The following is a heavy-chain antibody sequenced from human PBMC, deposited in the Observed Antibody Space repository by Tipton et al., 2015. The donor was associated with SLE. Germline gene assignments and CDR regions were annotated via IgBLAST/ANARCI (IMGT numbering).Heavy chain of an antibody. D-gene: IGHD2-15*01. J-gene: IGHJ2*01. Sequence: TLSLTCSVSGEFISSNNYYWGWIRQSPGKDLEWIGSINHSGNTHYNPSLKSRVTISVDTSKNQFSLKLTSVTAADTAVYYCARDRYCGAGSCFDWYFDLWGRGPLVTVSS. CDR1: GEFISSNNYY. V-gene: IGHV4-39*07. CDR3: ARDRYCGAGSCFDWYFDL. CDR2: INHSGNT.